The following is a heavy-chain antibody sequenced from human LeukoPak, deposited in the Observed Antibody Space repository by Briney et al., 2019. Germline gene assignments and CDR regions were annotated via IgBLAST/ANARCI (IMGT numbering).Heavy chain of an antibody. D-gene: IGHD6-19*01. Sequence: GGSLRLSCTGSEFTFRNYSMNWVRQAPGKGLEWVSSISSSSSYVDYADSVKGRFTISRDNAKNSLYLQMNSLRVEDTAVYYCARTPSRTVTGTANFDSWGQGTLVTVSS. CDR2: ISSSSSYV. CDR3: ARTPSRTVTGTANFDS. CDR1: EFTFRNYS. V-gene: IGHV3-21*01. J-gene: IGHJ4*02.